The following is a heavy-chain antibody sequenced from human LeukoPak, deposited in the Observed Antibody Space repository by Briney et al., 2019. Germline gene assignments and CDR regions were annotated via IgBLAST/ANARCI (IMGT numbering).Heavy chain of an antibody. CDR2: INSDGSST. Sequence: GGSLKLSCEASGFTFSSYWMHWVRHAPGKGLLWVSRINSDGSSTNYADSVKGRFTISRDNAKNTLYLQMNSLRAEDTAVYYCARAEYSSSSRHFDYWGQGTLVTVSS. CDR1: GFTFSSYW. CDR3: ARAEYSSSSRHFDY. D-gene: IGHD6-6*01. V-gene: IGHV3-74*01. J-gene: IGHJ4*02.